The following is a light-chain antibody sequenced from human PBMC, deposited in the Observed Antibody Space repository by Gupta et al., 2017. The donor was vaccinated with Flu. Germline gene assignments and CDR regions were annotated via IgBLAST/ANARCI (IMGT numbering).Light chain of an antibody. CDR2: GAS. CDR3: QPCGESPPWT. CDR1: QSISSHY. V-gene: IGKV3-20*01. Sequence: EIVLTQSPRTLPLSPGERAPLSCRASQSISSHYLALSQERPGQAPRLLIYGASSRATGIPDKFSGSGSWTDFTLPIRRLEAEDYAVYYCQPCGESPPWTFGQGTKVEIK. J-gene: IGKJ1*01.